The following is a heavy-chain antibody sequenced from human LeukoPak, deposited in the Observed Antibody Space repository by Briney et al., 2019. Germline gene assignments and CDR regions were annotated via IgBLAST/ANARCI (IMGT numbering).Heavy chain of an antibody. V-gene: IGHV3-21*01. J-gene: IGHJ4*02. CDR3: ARGGQPLDFDY. CDR1: GFTFSSYW. Sequence: GGSLRLSCAASGFTFSSYWMHWVRQAPGKGLEWVSSISSSSSYIYYADSVKGRFTISRDNAKNSLYLQMNSLRAEDTAVYYCARGGQPLDFDYWGQGTLVTVSS. CDR2: ISSSSSYI.